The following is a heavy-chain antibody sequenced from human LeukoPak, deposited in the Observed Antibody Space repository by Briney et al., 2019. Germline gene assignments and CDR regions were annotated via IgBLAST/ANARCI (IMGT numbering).Heavy chain of an antibody. J-gene: IGHJ4*02. V-gene: IGHV4-61*01. D-gene: IGHD6-13*01. CDR3: ARKYNSSWCFDY. CDR1: GGSISSSSYY. Sequence: SETLSLTCTVSGGSISSSSYYWSWVRQPPGKGLEWIGYIYYSGSTNYNPSLESRVTISVDTSKNQFSLKLSSVTAADTAVYYCARKYNSSWCFDYWGQGTLVTVSS. CDR2: IYYSGST.